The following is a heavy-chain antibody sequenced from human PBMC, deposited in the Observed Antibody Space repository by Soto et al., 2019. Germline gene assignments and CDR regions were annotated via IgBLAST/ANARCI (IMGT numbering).Heavy chain of an antibody. J-gene: IGHJ6*03. CDR1: GFTFSNCA. Sequence: GGSLRLSCAATGFTFSNCAMNWVRQAPGEELEWVSAISGSGGATYYADSVKGRFTISRDNSKNTVYLQMNNLRAEDTALYYCAKDIGYCRTGSCHYYFYYYMDVWGRGTTVTVSS. CDR3: AKDIGYCRTGSCHYYFYYYMDV. V-gene: IGHV3-23*01. CDR2: ISGSGGAT. D-gene: IGHD2-15*01.